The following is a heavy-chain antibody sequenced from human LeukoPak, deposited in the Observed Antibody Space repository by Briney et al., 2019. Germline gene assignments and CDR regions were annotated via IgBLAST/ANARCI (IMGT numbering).Heavy chain of an antibody. J-gene: IGHJ4*02. D-gene: IGHD3-10*01. CDR3: ARERITLDY. CDR1: GGSISSGSYY. Sequence: SETLSLTCTVSGGSISSGSYYWSWIRQPAGKGLEWIGRIYTSGSTNYNPSRKSRVTISVDTSKNQFSLKLSSVTAADTAVYYCARERITLDYCGEGTLVTVSS. V-gene: IGHV4-61*02. CDR2: IYTSGST.